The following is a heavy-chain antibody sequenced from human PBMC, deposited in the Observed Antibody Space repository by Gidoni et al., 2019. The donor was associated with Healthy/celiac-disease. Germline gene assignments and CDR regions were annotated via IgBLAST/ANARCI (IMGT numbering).Heavy chain of an antibody. D-gene: IGHD3-10*01. CDR3: ARDRGRGYYYGSGSVPSDYYYGMDV. CDR1: GYTFTSYY. Sequence: QVQLVQSGAEVKKPGASVKVSCKASGYTFTSYYMHWVRQAPGQGLEWMGIINPSGGSTSYAQKFQGRVTMTRDTSTSTVYMELSSLRSEDTAVYYCARDRGRGYYYGSGSVPSDYYYGMDVWGQGTTVTVSS. CDR2: INPSGGST. V-gene: IGHV1-46*01. J-gene: IGHJ6*02.